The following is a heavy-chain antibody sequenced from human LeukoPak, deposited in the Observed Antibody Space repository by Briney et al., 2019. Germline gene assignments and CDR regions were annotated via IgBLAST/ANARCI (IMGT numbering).Heavy chain of an antibody. J-gene: IGHJ4*02. CDR1: GGSISTYY. V-gene: IGHV4-59*01. D-gene: IGHD3-3*02. CDR3: ARGGIRQTFDN. Sequence: NPSETLSLTCTVSGGSISTYYWHWLRQPPGKELEWIGYIYYSGSTNYNPSLKSRVTISVDTSKNQFSLNLTSVTAADTAVYYCARGGIRQTFDNWGQGTLVTVSS. CDR2: IYYSGST.